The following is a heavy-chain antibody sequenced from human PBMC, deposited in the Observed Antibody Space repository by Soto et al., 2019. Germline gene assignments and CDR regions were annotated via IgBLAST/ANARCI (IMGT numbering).Heavy chain of an antibody. Sequence: HPGGSLRLSCAVSGFTFSDYWMDWVRQAPGKGLEWVSSIRKDGTNIHYADSVKGRFTISRDNSKNTLYLQMNSLRAEDTAVYYCARDLSGWPEYSGQGTLVTVSS. CDR1: GFTFSDYW. CDR2: IRKDGTNI. J-gene: IGHJ4*02. D-gene: IGHD6-25*01. CDR3: ARDLSGWPEY. V-gene: IGHV3-33*08.